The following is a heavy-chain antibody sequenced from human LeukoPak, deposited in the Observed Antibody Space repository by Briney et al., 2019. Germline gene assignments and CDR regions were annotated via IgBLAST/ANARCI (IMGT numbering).Heavy chain of an antibody. V-gene: IGHV3-30-3*01. CDR1: GFTFSSYA. Sequence: GRSLRLSCAASGFTFSSYAMHWVRQAPGKGLEWVAVISYDGSNKYYADSVKGRFTISRDNSKNTLYLQMNSLRAEDTAVYYCARDAYCSGGSCCYQEGKLDYWGQGTLVTVSS. J-gene: IGHJ4*02. CDR2: ISYDGSNK. D-gene: IGHD2-15*01. CDR3: ARDAYCSGGSCCYQEGKLDY.